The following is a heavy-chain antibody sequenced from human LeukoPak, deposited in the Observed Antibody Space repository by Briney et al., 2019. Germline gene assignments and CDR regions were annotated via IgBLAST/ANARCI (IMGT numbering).Heavy chain of an antibody. CDR2: IYYSGST. D-gene: IGHD5-12*01. CDR1: GGSISSHY. J-gene: IGHJ5*02. V-gene: IGHV4-59*11. CDR3: ARNIVATSGWFDP. Sequence: SETLSLTCTVSGGSISSHYWSWIRQPPGKGLEWIGYIYYSGSTNYNPSLKSRVTISVDTSKNQFSLKLSSVTAADTAVYYCARNIVATSGWFDPWGQGTLVTVSS.